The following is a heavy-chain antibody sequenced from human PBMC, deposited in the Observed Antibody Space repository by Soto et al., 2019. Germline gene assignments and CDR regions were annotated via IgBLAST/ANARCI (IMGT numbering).Heavy chain of an antibody. Sequence: ASVKVSCKASGYTFTSYGISWVRQAPGQGLEWMGWISAYNGNTNYAQKLQGRVTMTTDTSTSTAYMELRSLRSDDTAVYYCARDLPLSGLLPEIPEWFGELFLRYFVYWGQGTLVTVSS. CDR2: ISAYNGNT. D-gene: IGHD3-10*01. CDR3: ARDLPLSGLLPEIPEWFGELFLRYFVY. CDR1: GYTFTSYG. V-gene: IGHV1-18*01. J-gene: IGHJ4*02.